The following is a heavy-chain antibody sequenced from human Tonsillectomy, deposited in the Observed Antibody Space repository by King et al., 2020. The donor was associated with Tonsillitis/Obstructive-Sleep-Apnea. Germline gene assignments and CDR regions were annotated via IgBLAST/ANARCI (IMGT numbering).Heavy chain of an antibody. J-gene: IGHJ4*02. Sequence: VQLVESGAEVKKPGSSVKVSCTASGGTFSSYAISWVRQAPGQGLEWMGGIIPIFGTANYAQKFQGRVTITADESTSTAYMELSSLRSEDTAVYYCASISGCSSTSCYRKNPVGFDYWGQETLVTVSS. V-gene: IGHV1-69*01. CDR2: IIPIFGTA. D-gene: IGHD2-2*01. CDR3: ASISGCSSTSCYRKNPVGFDY. CDR1: GGTFSSYA.